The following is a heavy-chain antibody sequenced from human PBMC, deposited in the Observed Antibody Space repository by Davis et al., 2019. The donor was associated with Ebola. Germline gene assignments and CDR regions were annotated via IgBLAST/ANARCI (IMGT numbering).Heavy chain of an antibody. D-gene: IGHD2-2*01. CDR1: GGSISSSSYY. CDR2: IYYSGST. J-gene: IGHJ5*02. Sequence: GSLRLSCTVSGGSISSSSYYWGWIRQPPGKGLEWIGSIYYSGSTYYNPSLKSRVTISVDTSKNQFSLKLSSVTAADTAVYYCARVKYQLLLVTWPWGQGTLVTVSS. CDR3: ARVKYQLLLVTWP. V-gene: IGHV4-39*01.